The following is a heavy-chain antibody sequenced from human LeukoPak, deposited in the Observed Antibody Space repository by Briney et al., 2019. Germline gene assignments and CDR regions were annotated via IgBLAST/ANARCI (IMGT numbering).Heavy chain of an antibody. CDR2: INHSGST. Sequence: SETLSLTCAVYGGSFSGYYWSWIRQPPGKGLEWIGEINHSGSTNYNPSLKSRVTISVDTSKNQFSVKLSSVTAADTAVYYCARRGFDPWGQGTLVTVSS. J-gene: IGHJ5*02. CDR1: GGSFSGYY. CDR3: ARRGFDP. V-gene: IGHV4-34*01.